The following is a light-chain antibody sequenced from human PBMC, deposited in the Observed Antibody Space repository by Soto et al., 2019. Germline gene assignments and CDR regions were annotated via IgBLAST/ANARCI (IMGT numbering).Light chain of an antibody. J-gene: IGLJ1*01. CDR2: EVS. Sequence: QPVLTKPPSASGAPGQSVPISCTGTSSDVGGYNYVSWYQQHPGKAPKLMIYEVSKRPSGVPDRFSGSKSGNTASLTVSGLQAEDEADYYCSSYAGSIYVFGTGTKVTVL. V-gene: IGLV2-8*01. CDR1: SSDVGGYNY. CDR3: SSYAGSIYV.